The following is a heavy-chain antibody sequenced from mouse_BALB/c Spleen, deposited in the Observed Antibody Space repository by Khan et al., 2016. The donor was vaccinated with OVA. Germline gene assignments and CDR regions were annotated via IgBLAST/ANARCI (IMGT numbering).Heavy chain of an antibody. CDR3: ARSGYSAWFAY. Sequence: EVQLQESGAELVRPGALVKLSCKASGFNIKDYYIHWVKQRPEQGLEWIGWIDPENGETVYDPKFQGKAIITADTSSNTAYLHLSSLTSEDTVVYYCARSGYSAWFAYWGQGALVTGSS. V-gene: IGHV14-1*02. CDR2: IDPENGET. CDR1: GFNIKDYY. J-gene: IGHJ3*01.